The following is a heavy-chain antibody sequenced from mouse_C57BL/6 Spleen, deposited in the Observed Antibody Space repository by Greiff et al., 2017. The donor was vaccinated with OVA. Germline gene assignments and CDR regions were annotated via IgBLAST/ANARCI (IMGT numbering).Heavy chain of an antibody. CDR1: GFTFSDFY. V-gene: IGHV7-1*01. Sequence: EVKLVESGGGLVQSGRSLRLSCATSGFTFSDFYMEWVRQAPGKGLEWIAASRNKANDYTTEYSASVKGRFLVSRDTSPSILYLQMNALRAEDTAIYYCARDGAVDWYFDVWGTGTTVTVSS. CDR3: ARDGAVDWYFDV. CDR2: SRNKANDYTT. D-gene: IGHD1-1*01. J-gene: IGHJ1*03.